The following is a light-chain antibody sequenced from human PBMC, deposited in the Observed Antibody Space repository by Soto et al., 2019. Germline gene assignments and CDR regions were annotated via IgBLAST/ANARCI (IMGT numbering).Light chain of an antibody. J-gene: IGKJ4*01. CDR2: GAS. V-gene: IGKV1-33*01. CDR3: QQYVNALT. CDR1: HDISNH. Sequence: DIQMTQSPSSLSASAGDRVTITCQASHDISNHLNWYQQKPGKAPKLLINGASNLETGVPSRFSGSGSGTDFTLTISSLQPEDIATYYCQQYVNALTFGGGTKVEIK.